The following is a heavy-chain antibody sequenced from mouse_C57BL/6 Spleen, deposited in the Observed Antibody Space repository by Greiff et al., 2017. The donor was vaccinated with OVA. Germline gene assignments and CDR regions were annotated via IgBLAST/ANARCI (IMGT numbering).Heavy chain of an antibody. CDR1: GFTFSDYY. CDR3: AREKLDFAMDY. CDR2: INYDGSST. V-gene: IGHV5-16*01. J-gene: IGHJ4*01. D-gene: IGHD4-1*01. Sequence: EVQRVESEGGLVQPGSSMKLSCTASGFTFSDYYMAWVRQVPEKGLEWVANINYDGSSTYYLDSLKSRFIISRDNAKNILYLQMSSLKSEDTATYYCAREKLDFAMDYWGQGTSVTVSS.